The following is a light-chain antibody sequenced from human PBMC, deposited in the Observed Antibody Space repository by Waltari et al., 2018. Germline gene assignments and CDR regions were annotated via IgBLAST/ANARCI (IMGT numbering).Light chain of an antibody. J-gene: IGLJ2*01. V-gene: IGLV1-40*01. CDR2: SVN. Sequence: QSVLTQPPSVSGAPGQRVTISCTGSSSNIGAGYDVHWYQQIPGTAPKLLIYSVNIRPAGVPDRFSASKSDTAASLAITGLQTEDEADYYCQSYDATLGGSLFGGGTKVTVL. CDR1: SSNIGAGYD. CDR3: QSYDATLGGSL.